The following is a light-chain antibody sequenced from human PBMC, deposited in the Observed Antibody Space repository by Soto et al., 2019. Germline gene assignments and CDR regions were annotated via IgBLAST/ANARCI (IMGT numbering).Light chain of an antibody. Sequence: EILMTQSPATLSVSPGERATLSCRASESVRSNLAWYQQKPGQAPRLLMYGASTRATGVPARFSGSGSGTEFTLNISSLQSEDFAVYYCQQYNNWPPFTFGPGTKVDIK. CDR1: ESVRSN. CDR2: GAS. CDR3: QQYNNWPPFT. J-gene: IGKJ3*01. V-gene: IGKV3D-15*01.